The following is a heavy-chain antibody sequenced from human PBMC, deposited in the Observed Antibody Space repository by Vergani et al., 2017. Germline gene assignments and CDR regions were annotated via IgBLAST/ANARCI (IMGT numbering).Heavy chain of an antibody. J-gene: IGHJ4*02. Sequence: EVQLVESGGGLVQPGGSLRLSCAASGFTVSNNYMNWVRQAPGKGLEWVSSISGSGGNTYYADSVKGRFTISRDNSKNVLSLQMNSLRAEDTAVYYCAKQGCTSATCYTNFWGQGTLVTVSS. D-gene: IGHD2-2*02. CDR2: ISGSGGNT. CDR3: AKQGCTSATCYTNF. V-gene: IGHV3-23*04. CDR1: GFTVSNNY.